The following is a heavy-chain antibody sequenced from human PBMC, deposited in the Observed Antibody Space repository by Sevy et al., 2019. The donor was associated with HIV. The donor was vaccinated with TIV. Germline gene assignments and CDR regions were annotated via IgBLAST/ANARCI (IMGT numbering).Heavy chain of an antibody. D-gene: IGHD3-3*01. Sequence: ASVKVSCTASGYTFTSYGISWVRQAPGQGLEWMGWTSAYNGNTNYAQKLQGRVTLTTDTSTSTAYMELRSLRSDDTAVYYCARGYYDFWSGYYRRDAFDIWGQGTMVTVSS. CDR1: GYTFTSYG. CDR3: ARGYYDFWSGYYRRDAFDI. CDR2: TSAYNGNT. V-gene: IGHV1-18*01. J-gene: IGHJ3*02.